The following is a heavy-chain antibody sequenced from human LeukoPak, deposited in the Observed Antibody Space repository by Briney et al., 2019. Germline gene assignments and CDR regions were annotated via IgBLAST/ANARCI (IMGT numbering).Heavy chain of an antibody. J-gene: IGHJ3*01. CDR2: IYGSGGT. CDR3: VRNRTSYYGEIPFDV. V-gene: IGHV4-4*07. Sequence: PSETLSLTCSVSGGAISNFYWSWIRQSAGKGLEWIGQIYGSGGTNYNPSLKSRVTMSTDKSKNQISLRLTSVTAADTAVYYCVRNRTSYYGEIPFDVWGQGTMVTVSS. D-gene: IGHD3/OR15-3a*01. CDR1: GGAISNFY.